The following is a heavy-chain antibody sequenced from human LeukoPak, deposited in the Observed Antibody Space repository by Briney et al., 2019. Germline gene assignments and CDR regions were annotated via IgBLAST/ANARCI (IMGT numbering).Heavy chain of an antibody. V-gene: IGHV4-59*01. Sequence: SETLSLTCTVSGGSISSYYWSWIRQPPGKGLEWIGYIYYSGSTNYNPSLKSRVTISVDTSKNQFSLKLSSVTAADTAVYYCARGYIAAKYYFDYWGQGTLVIVSS. CDR2: IYYSGST. CDR1: GGSISSYY. J-gene: IGHJ4*02. D-gene: IGHD6-6*01. CDR3: ARGYIAAKYYFDY.